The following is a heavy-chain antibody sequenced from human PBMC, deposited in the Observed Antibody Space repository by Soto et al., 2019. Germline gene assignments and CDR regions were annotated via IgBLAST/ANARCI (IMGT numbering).Heavy chain of an antibody. J-gene: IGHJ4*02. CDR2: ISTYNGNT. Sequence: QIQLVQSGAEVKQPGASVKVSCKASGYTFTDYGITWVRQAPGQGLEWMGWISTYNGNTKYAQKVQDRVTMTTDTSTNTAYMELRSLRSDDTAVYYCARDPTNYDFWSGYYFHYWGQGALVTVSS. CDR1: GYTFTDYG. CDR3: ARDPTNYDFWSGYYFHY. V-gene: IGHV1-18*01. D-gene: IGHD3-3*01.